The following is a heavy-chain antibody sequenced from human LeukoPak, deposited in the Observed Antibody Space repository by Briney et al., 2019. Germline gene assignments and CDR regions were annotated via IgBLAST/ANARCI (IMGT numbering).Heavy chain of an antibody. J-gene: IGHJ4*02. CDR2: IYYSGST. Sequence: SETLSLTCTVSGGSISSSSYYWGWIRQPPGKGLEWIGSIYYSGSTYYNPSLKSRVTISVDTSKNQFSLKLSSVTAADTAVYYCARVSLRITIIGVFTRLFDYWGQGPLVTVSS. D-gene: IGHD3-3*01. CDR1: GGSISSSSYY. V-gene: IGHV4-39*01. CDR3: ARVSLRITIIGVFTRLFDY.